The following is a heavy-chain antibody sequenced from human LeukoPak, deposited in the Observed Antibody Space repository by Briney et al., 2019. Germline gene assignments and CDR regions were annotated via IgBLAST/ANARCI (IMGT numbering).Heavy chain of an antibody. CDR2: IIPIFGTA. J-gene: IGHJ6*02. Sequence: ASVKVSCKASGGTFSSYAISWVRQAPGQGLEWMGGIIPIFGTANYAQKFQGRVTITADESTSTAYMELSSLRSEDTAVYCCAIPRRDGYKTYYYYGMDVWGQGPTVTVSS. D-gene: IGHD5-24*01. CDR1: GGTFSSYA. CDR3: AIPRRDGYKTYYYYGMDV. V-gene: IGHV1-69*13.